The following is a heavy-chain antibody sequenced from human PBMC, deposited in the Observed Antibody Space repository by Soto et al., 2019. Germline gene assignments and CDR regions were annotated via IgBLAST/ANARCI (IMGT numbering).Heavy chain of an antibody. V-gene: IGHV3-53*01. CDR3: ATRPLLPGAP. J-gene: IGHJ3*01. CDR1: GFTFSSND. Sequence: EVQLVESGGGLIQPGGSLRLYYAASGFTFSSNDMNWVRQAPGKGLEWVSLIYSGGSTYYADSVKGRFTISRDNSKNTLYLQMSSLRAEDTAVYYCATRPLLPGAPWGQGTMVTVSS. D-gene: IGHD3-22*01. CDR2: IYSGGST.